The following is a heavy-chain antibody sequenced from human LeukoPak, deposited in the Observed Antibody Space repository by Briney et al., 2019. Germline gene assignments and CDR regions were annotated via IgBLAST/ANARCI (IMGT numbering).Heavy chain of an antibody. CDR1: GYSFTNDW. V-gene: IGHV5-51*01. J-gene: IGHJ4*02. Sequence: GESLKISCKSSGYSFTNDWIGWVRQMPGKGLEWMGIIYPRDSTTRYSPSFQGQVTISVDKSISTAYLQWSSLKASDTAMYYCAKLGAYSSSWYGFCDYWGQGTLVTVSS. D-gene: IGHD6-13*01. CDR2: IYPRDSTT. CDR3: AKLGAYSSSWYGFCDY.